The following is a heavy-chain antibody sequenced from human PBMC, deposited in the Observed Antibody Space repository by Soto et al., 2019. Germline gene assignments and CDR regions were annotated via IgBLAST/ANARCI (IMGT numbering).Heavy chain of an antibody. CDR3: ARSTARLRWSVDWFDP. CDR1: GGSISSGGYY. D-gene: IGHD3-3*01. Sequence: SETLSLTCTVSGGSISSGGYYWSWIRQHPGKGLEWIGYIYYSGSTYYNPSLKSRVTISVDTSKNQFSLKLSSVTAADTAVYYCARSTARLRWSVDWFDPWGQGTLVTVSS. CDR2: IYYSGST. V-gene: IGHV4-31*03. J-gene: IGHJ5*02.